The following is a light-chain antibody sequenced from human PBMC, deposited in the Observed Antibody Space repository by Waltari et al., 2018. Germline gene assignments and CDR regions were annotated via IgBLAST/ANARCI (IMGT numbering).Light chain of an antibody. Sequence: TVVTQEPSLSVSPGGTVTLTCGLSSGSVSTSNYPIWYQQTPGQAPRMLIYSSNTRPSGVPDRFSGSILGNKAALTITGAQADDESDYYCTIYMGSGISVFGGGTRLTVL. J-gene: IGLJ2*01. CDR3: TIYMGSGISV. V-gene: IGLV8-61*01. CDR1: SGSVSTSNY. CDR2: SSN.